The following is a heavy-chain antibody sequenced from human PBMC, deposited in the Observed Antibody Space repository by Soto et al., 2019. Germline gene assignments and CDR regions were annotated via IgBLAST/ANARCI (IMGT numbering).Heavy chain of an antibody. CDR2: TSYDGSDK. V-gene: IGHV3-30*19. Sequence: QVQLVESGGGVVQPGTSLRVSCVGSGFTFRSYVMHWVRQAPGKGLEWVALTSYDGSDKYYDDSVRGRFTISRDNSRNTVDVQMDSLRLEDTALYYCARWGTTGGLDVWGQGTLVSVSS. J-gene: IGHJ1*01. D-gene: IGHD3-16*01. CDR1: GFTFRSYV. CDR3: ARWGTTGGLDV.